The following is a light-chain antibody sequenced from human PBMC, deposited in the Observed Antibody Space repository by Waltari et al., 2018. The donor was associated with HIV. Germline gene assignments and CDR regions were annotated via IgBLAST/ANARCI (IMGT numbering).Light chain of an antibody. CDR1: NIGTHN. J-gene: IGLJ3*02. CDR3: QVWDGDSEHWV. Sequence: SSVLTQPPSASVAPGQTAKISCGGNNIGTHNVHWYQQKPGQAPVRVVFENAAPHSRIPERFSGSKSGNTATLTITRVEAGDEADYYCQVWDGDSEHWVFGGGTKLTVL. V-gene: IGLV3-21*02. CDR2: ENA.